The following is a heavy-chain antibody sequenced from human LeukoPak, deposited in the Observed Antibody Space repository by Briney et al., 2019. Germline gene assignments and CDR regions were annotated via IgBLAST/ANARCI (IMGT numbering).Heavy chain of an antibody. V-gene: IGHV4-4*09. CDR1: GGSISSYY. Sequence: SETLSLTCTVSGGSISSYYWSWIRQPPGKGLEWTGYIYTSGSTNYNPSLKSRVTISVDTSKNQFSLKLSSVTAADTAVYYCARQMVGSYLYYFDYWGQGTLVTVSS. D-gene: IGHD1-26*01. J-gene: IGHJ4*02. CDR2: IYTSGST. CDR3: ARQMVGSYLYYFDY.